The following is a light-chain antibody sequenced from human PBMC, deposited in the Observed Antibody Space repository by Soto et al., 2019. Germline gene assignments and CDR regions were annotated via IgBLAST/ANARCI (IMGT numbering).Light chain of an antibody. CDR3: QQRSHGLT. CDR2: DAS. Sequence: DIVLTQSPGTLSLSPGDRATLSCRASQSVSNYVAWYQQRPGQAPRLLIYDASNRATGIPARFSGSGSGTDFTLTISSLEREDFAVYYCQQRSHGLTFGGGTKVEIK. CDR1: QSVSNY. J-gene: IGKJ4*01. V-gene: IGKV3-11*01.